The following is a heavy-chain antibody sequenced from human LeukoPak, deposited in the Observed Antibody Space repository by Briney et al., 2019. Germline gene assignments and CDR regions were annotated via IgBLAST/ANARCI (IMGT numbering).Heavy chain of an antibody. CDR1: GFTFTTYS. CDR2: ISSSSGYI. D-gene: IGHD5-24*01. CDR3: ARPVEMATFRGFDI. J-gene: IGHJ3*02. Sequence: GGSLRLSCAASGFTFTTYSMNWVRQAPGKGLEWVSSISSSSGYIYYADSVKGRFTISRDNAENSLYLQMNSLRAEDTAVYYCARPVEMATFRGFDIWGQGTMVTVSS. V-gene: IGHV3-21*01.